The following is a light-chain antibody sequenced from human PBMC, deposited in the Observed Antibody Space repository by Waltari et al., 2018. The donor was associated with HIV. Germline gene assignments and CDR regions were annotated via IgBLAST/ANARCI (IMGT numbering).Light chain of an antibody. J-gene: IGLJ2*01. CDR3: LLSFAGARPVV. CDR2: DTL. Sequence: QAVVTQEPSLTVSPGGTVTLTCGSSTGPVTSGHHPYWFQQKSGQAPRTLIYDTLHQHSLTPARFSGSLRWCKAALTLSGAQPEEEAEYFCLLSFAGARPVVFGGGTNLTVL. V-gene: IGLV7-46*01. CDR1: TGPVTSGHH.